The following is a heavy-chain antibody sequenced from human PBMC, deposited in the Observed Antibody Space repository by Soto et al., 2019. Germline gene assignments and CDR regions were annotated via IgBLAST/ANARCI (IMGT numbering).Heavy chain of an antibody. J-gene: IGHJ6*02. CDR2: ITPIFGRA. CDR3: ILDCTSVSCYGQLGVDV. D-gene: IGHD2-2*01. CDR1: GGTFSSFL. V-gene: IGHV1-69*01. Sequence: QVQLVQSGAEVKTPGSSVTVSCKASGGTFSSFLMGWVRQAPGQGPEWMGGITPIFGRANYAEKFQGRVTITADASTSTVYMNLSGLKSEDTATYYCILDCTSVSCYGQLGVDVWGQGTPVTVSS.